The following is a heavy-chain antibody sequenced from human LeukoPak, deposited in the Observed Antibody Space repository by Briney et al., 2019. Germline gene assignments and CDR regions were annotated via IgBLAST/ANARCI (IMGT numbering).Heavy chain of an antibody. CDR2: IHSSGST. D-gene: IGHD1-26*01. Sequence: SETLSLTCTVSGFSITTYYWSWIRQSPGNGLEWIGQIHSSGSTTYNPSLKSHVTISLDTSKNQFSLYLSSVTAADTAVYYCARDIREVGESHYFDYWGLGTLVTVTS. CDR3: ARDIREVGESHYFDY. CDR1: GFSITTYY. J-gene: IGHJ4*02. V-gene: IGHV4-59*01.